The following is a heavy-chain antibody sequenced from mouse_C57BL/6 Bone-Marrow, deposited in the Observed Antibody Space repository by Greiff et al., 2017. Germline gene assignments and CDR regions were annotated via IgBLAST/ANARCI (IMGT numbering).Heavy chain of an antibody. D-gene: IGHD1-1*02. CDR1: GYTFTSYG. J-gene: IGHJ3*01. Sequence: LVESGAELARPGASVKLSCKASGYTFTSYGISWVKQRTGQGLEWIGEIYPRSGNTYYNEKFKGKATLTADKSSSTAYMELRSLTSEDSAVYFCARGYYPIFAYWGQGTLVTVSA. CDR2: IYPRSGNT. V-gene: IGHV1-81*01. CDR3: ARGYYPIFAY.